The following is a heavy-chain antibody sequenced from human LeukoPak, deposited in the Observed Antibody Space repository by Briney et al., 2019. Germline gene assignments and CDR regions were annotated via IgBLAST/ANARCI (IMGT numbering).Heavy chain of an antibody. CDR2: ISYDGSNK. J-gene: IGHJ4*02. D-gene: IGHD6-19*01. Sequence: GRSLRLSCAASGFTFSSYAMHWVRRAPGKGLEWVAVISYDGSNKYYADSVKGRFTISRDNSKNTLYLQMNSLRAEDTAVYYCARDYVAVAQLDYWGQGTLVTVSS. V-gene: IGHV3-30*04. CDR1: GFTFSSYA. CDR3: ARDYVAVAQLDY.